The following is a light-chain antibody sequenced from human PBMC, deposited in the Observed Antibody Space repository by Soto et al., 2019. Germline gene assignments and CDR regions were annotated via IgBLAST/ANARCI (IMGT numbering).Light chain of an antibody. CDR3: QQYNNLWT. CDR2: GAS. V-gene: IGKV3-15*01. J-gene: IGKJ1*01. Sequence: EIVMTQSPATLSVSPGERATLSCRASQSVSSNLAWYQQKPGQAPRLLIYGASTRATGIPARFSGSGSGKEFTLTISSLQSEDFAVYYCQQYNNLWTFGQGTKVDIK. CDR1: QSVSSN.